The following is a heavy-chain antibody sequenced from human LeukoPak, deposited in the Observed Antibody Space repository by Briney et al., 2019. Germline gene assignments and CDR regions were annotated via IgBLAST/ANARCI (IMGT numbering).Heavy chain of an antibody. CDR3: AEDTNYYDTSGPLDY. CDR2: ISYDGSNE. Sequence: GGSLRLSCAASGFTFSSYGMHWVRQAPGKGLEWVALISYDGSNEYYADSVKGRFTISRDNSKNTLYLQMNSLRAEDTAVYYCAEDTNYYDTSGPLDYWGQGTLVTVSS. V-gene: IGHV3-30*18. J-gene: IGHJ4*02. CDR1: GFTFSSYG. D-gene: IGHD3-22*01.